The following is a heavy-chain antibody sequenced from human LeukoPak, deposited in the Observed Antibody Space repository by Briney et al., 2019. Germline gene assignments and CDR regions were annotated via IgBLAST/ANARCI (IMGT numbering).Heavy chain of an antibody. Sequence: GGSLTLSCAASGFTFSSYWMHWVRQVPGKGLVWVSRISTDGSATTYADSVKGRFTISRDHDKNTLYLQTHSLSGDDERLYYCARDTGTLESGNSDWSLNWFDSWGQGTLVTVSS. J-gene: IGHJ5*01. CDR2: ISTDGSAT. CDR1: GFTFSSYW. D-gene: IGHD2/OR15-2a*01. V-gene: IGHV3-74*01. CDR3: ARDTGTLESGNSDWSLNWFDS.